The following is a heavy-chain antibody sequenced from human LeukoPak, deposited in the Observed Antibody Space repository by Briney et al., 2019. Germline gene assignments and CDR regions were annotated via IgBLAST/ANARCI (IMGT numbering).Heavy chain of an antibody. D-gene: IGHD3-3*01. V-gene: IGHV3-21*01. Sequence: GGSLTLSCAASGYTFSSYSMNWVRQAPGKGLEWVSSISSSSSYIYYADSVKRRFTISRDNTKNSLYLQMNSLRAEDTAVYYCARDVRYYDFWSGYSWGQGTLVTVSS. CDR3: ARDVRYYDFWSGYS. CDR2: ISSSSSYI. J-gene: IGHJ5*02. CDR1: GYTFSSYS.